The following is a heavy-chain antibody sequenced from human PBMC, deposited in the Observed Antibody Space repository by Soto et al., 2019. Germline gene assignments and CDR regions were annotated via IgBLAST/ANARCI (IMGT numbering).Heavy chain of an antibody. Sequence: GGPLRLSCAASGFTFSSYAMSWVRQAPGKGLEWVSAISGSGGSTYYADSVKGRFTISRDNSKNTLYLQMNSLRAEDTAVYYCAKVGRTYYYGSRSYYFDYWGQGTLVTVAS. CDR1: GFTFSSYA. CDR3: AKVGRTYYYGSRSYYFDY. CDR2: ISGSGGST. J-gene: IGHJ4*02. D-gene: IGHD3-10*01. V-gene: IGHV3-23*01.